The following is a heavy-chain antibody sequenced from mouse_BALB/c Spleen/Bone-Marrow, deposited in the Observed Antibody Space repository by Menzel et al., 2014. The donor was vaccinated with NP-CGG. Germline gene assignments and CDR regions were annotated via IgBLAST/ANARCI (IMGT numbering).Heavy chain of an antibody. Sequence: GAELVMPGASVKMSCKASGYTFTDYWTHWVKQRPGQGLEWIGAIDTSDSYTSYNQKFKGKATLTVDESSSTAYMQLSSLTSEDSAVYYCARRGVYYYGSFDYWGQGTTLTVSS. CDR1: GYTFTDYW. D-gene: IGHD1-1*01. J-gene: IGHJ2*01. V-gene: IGHV1-69*01. CDR3: ARRGVYYYGSFDY. CDR2: IDTSDSYT.